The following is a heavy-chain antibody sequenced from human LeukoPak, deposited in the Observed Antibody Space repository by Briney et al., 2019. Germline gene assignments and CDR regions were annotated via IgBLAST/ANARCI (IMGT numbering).Heavy chain of an antibody. CDR2: IKQDGSEK. CDR3: ARKKNSAYWYFDL. D-gene: IGHD4-23*01. J-gene: IGHJ2*01. V-gene: IGHV3-7*01. CDR1: GFTFSSYW. Sequence: GGSLRLSCAASGFTFSSYWMSWVRQPPGKGLEWVANIKQDGSEKYYVDSVKGRFTISRDNAKNSLYLQMNSLRAEDTAVYYCARKKNSAYWYFDLWGRGTLVTVSS.